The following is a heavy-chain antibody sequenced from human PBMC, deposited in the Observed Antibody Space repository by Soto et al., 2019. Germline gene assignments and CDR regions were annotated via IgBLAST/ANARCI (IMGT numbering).Heavy chain of an antibody. Sequence: XESLSLSSAASGFTFSNACMSWVRQAPGKGLEWVGRIKSKTDGGTTDYAAPVKGRFTISRDDSKNTLYLQMNSLKTEDTAVYYCTTFGIPRSSWSSYYYYYGMDVWGQGTTVTVSS. CDR2: IKSKTDGGTT. CDR1: GFTFSNAC. CDR3: TTFGIPRSSWSSYYYYYGMDV. J-gene: IGHJ6*02. V-gene: IGHV3-15*01. D-gene: IGHD6-13*01.